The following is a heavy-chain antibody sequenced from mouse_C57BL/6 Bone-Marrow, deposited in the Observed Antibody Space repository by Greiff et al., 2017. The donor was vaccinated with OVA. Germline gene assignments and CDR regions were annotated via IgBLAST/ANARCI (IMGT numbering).Heavy chain of an antibody. D-gene: IGHD2-5*01. CDR1: GYTFTSYW. CDR2: IYPGSGST. Sequence: QVQLQQPGAELVKPGASVKMSCKASGYTFTSYWITWVKQRPGQGLEWIGDIYPGSGSTYYNEKFKGKATLTADKSSSTAYMELRSLTSEDSADYFCALVTSYREVIDVWGKGTTVTVSS. CDR3: ALVTSYREVIDV. V-gene: IGHV1-55*01. J-gene: IGHJ1*03.